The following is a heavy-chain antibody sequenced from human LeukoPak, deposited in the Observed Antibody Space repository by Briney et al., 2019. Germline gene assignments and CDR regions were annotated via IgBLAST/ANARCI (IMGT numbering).Heavy chain of an antibody. CDR3: ARKHYDSSGYDY. Sequence: GGSLRLSCAASGFTFSSYGMNWVREAPGKGLEWVSYISSSSSYIYYADSVKGRFTISRDNAKNSLYLQMNSLRAEDTAVYYCARKHYDSSGYDYWGQGTLVTVSS. J-gene: IGHJ4*02. CDR2: ISSSSSYI. V-gene: IGHV3-21*01. CDR1: GFTFSSYG. D-gene: IGHD3-22*01.